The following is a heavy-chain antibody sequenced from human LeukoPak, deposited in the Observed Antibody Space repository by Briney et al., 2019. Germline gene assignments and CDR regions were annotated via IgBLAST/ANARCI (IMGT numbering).Heavy chain of an antibody. D-gene: IGHD3-16*01. CDR1: GYTFIGYY. V-gene: IGHV1-2*04. CDR3: ARGGFTFGGVISGEGLNWFDP. Sequence: ASVKVSCKASGYTFIGYYMHWVRQAPGQGLEWMGWINPNSGGTNYAQKFQGWVTMTRDTSISTAYMELSRLRSDDTAVYYCARGGFTFGGVISGEGLNWFDPWGQGTLVTVSS. CDR2: INPNSGGT. J-gene: IGHJ5*02.